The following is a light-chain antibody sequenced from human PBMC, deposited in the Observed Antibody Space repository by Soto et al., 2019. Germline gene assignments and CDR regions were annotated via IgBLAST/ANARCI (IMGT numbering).Light chain of an antibody. CDR2: DVS. CDR1: SSDVGGYNY. CDR3: SSYTSSSKVL. V-gene: IGLV2-14*03. J-gene: IGLJ2*01. Sequence: QSALTLPASVSGSPGQSITISCTGTSSDVGGYNYVSWYQQHPGKAPKLMIHDVSKRPSGISDRFSGSKSGNTASLTISGLRSADEADYYCSSYTSSSKVLFGGGTKLTVL.